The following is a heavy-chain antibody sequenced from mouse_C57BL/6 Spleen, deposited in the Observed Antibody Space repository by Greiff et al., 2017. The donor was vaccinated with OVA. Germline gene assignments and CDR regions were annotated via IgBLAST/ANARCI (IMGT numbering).Heavy chain of an antibody. D-gene: IGHD2-5*01. CDR2: INPNNGGT. V-gene: IGHV1-22*01. CDR1: GYTFTDYN. CDR3: ARSTYYSNTGFAY. J-gene: IGHJ3*01. Sequence: EVQLQQSGPELVKPGASVKMSCKASGYTFTDYNMHWVKQSHGKSLEWIGYINPNNGGTSYNQKFKGKATLTVNKSSSTAYIELRSLTSEDSAVYYCARSTYYSNTGFAYWGQGTLVTVSA.